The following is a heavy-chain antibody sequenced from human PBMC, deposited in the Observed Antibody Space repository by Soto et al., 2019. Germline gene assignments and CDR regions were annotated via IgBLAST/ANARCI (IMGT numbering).Heavy chain of an antibody. CDR3: ARGWSYDILTAYSY. CDR2: IIPMFGTA. CDR1: GGTFNSYA. V-gene: IGHV1-69*13. Sequence: ASVKVSCKASGGTFNSYAISWVRQAPGQGLEWMGGIIPMFGTANYAQKFKGRVTITADESTSTGYMELSSLRSEDTAVYYCARGWSYDILTAYSYWGQGTLVTVSS. J-gene: IGHJ4*02. D-gene: IGHD3-9*01.